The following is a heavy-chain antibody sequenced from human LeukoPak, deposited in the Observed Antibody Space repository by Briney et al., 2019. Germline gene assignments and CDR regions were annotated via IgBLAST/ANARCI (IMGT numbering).Heavy chain of an antibody. V-gene: IGHV3-48*03. CDR3: VRDSRHVPAY. J-gene: IGHJ4*02. CDR1: GFTFSSYE. CDR2: ISSSGSTI. Sequence: RPGGSLRLSCAASGFTFSSYEMNWLRQAPGKGLEWVSYISSSGSTIYYADSVKGRFTMSRDNAKNSLYLQMNSLRAGDSAVYYCVRDSRHVPAYWGQGILVTVSS.